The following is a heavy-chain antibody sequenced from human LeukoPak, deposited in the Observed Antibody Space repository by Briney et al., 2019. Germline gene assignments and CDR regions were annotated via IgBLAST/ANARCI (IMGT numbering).Heavy chain of an antibody. D-gene: IGHD1-14*01. Sequence: ASVKVSCKASGYSFSAYWMHWVRQAPGQGLEWMGWIITDSGDTNYAQKFQGRVTMTMDTSISTAYMELSSLSSDDTAVCYCARGGLHHGFDYWGQGTLVTVSS. CDR3: ARGGLHHGFDY. V-gene: IGHV1-2*02. CDR2: IITDSGDT. CDR1: GYSFSAYW. J-gene: IGHJ4*02.